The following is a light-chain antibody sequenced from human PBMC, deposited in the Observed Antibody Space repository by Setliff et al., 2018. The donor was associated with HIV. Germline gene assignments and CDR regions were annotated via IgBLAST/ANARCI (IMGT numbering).Light chain of an antibody. Sequence: SALTQPASVSGSPGQSITLSCTGTSSDVGGYNYVSWYQQHPDKAPKLMIYDVKNRPSGVSDRFSGSKSGNTASLTISGLQAEDAADYYCCSYAGSGPVFGAGTKVTVL. CDR3: CSYAGSGPV. J-gene: IGLJ1*01. CDR2: DVK. CDR1: SSDVGGYNY. V-gene: IGLV2-23*02.